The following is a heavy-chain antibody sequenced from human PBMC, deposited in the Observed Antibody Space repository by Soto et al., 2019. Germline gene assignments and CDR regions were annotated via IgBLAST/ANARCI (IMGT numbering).Heavy chain of an antibody. Sequence: EVQLLESGGGLVQPGGSLRLSCAASGFTFSSYAMSWVRQAPGKGLEWVSAISGSGGSTYFADSVKGRFTISRDNSNNTLYVKMNSMRAEDTAVYYCAKDCNDFWSDPMAYYYYYYGMDVWGQGTTVTVSS. V-gene: IGHV3-23*01. CDR1: GFTFSSYA. CDR3: AKDCNDFWSDPMAYYYYYYGMDV. J-gene: IGHJ6*02. D-gene: IGHD3-3*01. CDR2: ISGSGGST.